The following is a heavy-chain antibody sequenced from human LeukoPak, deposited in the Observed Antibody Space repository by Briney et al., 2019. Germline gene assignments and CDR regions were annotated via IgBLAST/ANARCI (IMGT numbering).Heavy chain of an antibody. Sequence: GGSLRLSCAASGFTFSTYIMNWVRQAPGKGLEWVSYISSSSGPIYYAASVKGRFTISRDNAKNSLYLQMNSLRAEDTGVYYCARQEPGFDIWGQGTMVNVSS. CDR3: ARQEPGFDI. J-gene: IGHJ3*02. V-gene: IGHV3-48*01. CDR1: GFTFSTYI. CDR2: ISSSSGPI. D-gene: IGHD1-14*01.